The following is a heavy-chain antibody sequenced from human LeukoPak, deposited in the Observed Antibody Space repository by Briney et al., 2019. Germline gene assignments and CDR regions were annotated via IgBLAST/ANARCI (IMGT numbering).Heavy chain of an antibody. CDR1: GYTFTSYY. J-gene: IGHJ6*03. Sequence: ASVKVSCKASGYTFTSYYMHWVRQAPGQGLEWMGIINPSGGSTSYAQKFQGRVTMTRDMSTSTVYMELSSLRSEDTAVYYCARDESECSGGSCYNLYYMDVWGKGTTVTVSS. V-gene: IGHV1-46*01. CDR3: ARDESECSGGSCYNLYYMDV. CDR2: INPSGGST. D-gene: IGHD2-15*01.